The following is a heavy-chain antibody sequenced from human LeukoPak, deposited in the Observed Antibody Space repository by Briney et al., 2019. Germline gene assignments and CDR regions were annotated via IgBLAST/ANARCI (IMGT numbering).Heavy chain of an antibody. CDR1: GFTFSSYA. J-gene: IGHJ3*02. CDR3: ARVRGAFDI. D-gene: IGHD3-3*01. CDR2: ISYDGSNK. Sequence: GGSLRLSCAASGFTFSSYAMHWVRRAPGKGLEWVAVISYDGSNKYYADSVKGRFTISRDNSKNTLYLQMNSLRAEDTAVYYCARVRGAFDIWGQGTMVTVSS. V-gene: IGHV3-30-3*01.